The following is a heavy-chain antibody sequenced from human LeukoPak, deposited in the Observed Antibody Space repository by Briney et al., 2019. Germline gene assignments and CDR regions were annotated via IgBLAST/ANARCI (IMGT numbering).Heavy chain of an antibody. CDR1: GFTFSSYS. CDR3: ARDSSSWYFDY. J-gene: IGHJ4*02. D-gene: IGHD6-13*01. CDR2: ISGGGSTI. Sequence: GGSLRLSCAASGFTFSSYSMNWVRQAPGKGLEWLSYISGGGSTIYYADSVKGRFTISRDNAKNSLYLQMNSLRAEDTAVYYCARDSSSWYFDYWGQGTLVTVSS. V-gene: IGHV3-48*04.